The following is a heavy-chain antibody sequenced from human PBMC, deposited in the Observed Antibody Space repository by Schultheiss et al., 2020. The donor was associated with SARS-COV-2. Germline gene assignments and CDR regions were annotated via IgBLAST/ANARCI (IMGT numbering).Heavy chain of an antibody. J-gene: IGHJ5*02. D-gene: IGHD1-1*01. CDR3: SAENEREDFDP. V-gene: IGHV3-7*03. CDR1: GFTFSSYW. Sequence: GGSLRLSCAASGFTFSSYWMSWVRQAPGKGLEWVANIKQDGSEKYYVDSVKGRFTISRDNAKNSLYLQMNSLRAEDTAVYYCSAENEREDFDPWGQGILVTVSS. CDR2: IKQDGSEK.